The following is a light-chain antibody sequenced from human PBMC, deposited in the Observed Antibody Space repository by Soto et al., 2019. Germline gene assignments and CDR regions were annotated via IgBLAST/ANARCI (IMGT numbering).Light chain of an antibody. Sequence: EIVLTQSPGTLSLSPGERATLSCRASQSVTSSDLAWYQQKPGQAPRLLISGAPSRATGIPDRFSGSGSGTDFTLTISRLEPEDFAVFYCHHYGTSPPTFGQGTKVDIK. CDR3: HHYGTSPPT. V-gene: IGKV3-20*01. CDR2: GAP. J-gene: IGKJ1*01. CDR1: QSVTSSD.